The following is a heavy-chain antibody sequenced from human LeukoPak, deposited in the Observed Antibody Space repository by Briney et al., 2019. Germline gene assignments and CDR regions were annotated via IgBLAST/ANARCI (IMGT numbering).Heavy chain of an antibody. J-gene: IGHJ5*02. V-gene: IGHV4-34*01. CDR2: INHSGST. CDR1: GGSFSGYY. Sequence: SETLSLTCAVYGGSFSGYYWSWIRQPPGKGLGWIGEINHSGSTNYNPSLKSRVTISVDTSKNQFSLKLSSVTAADTAVYFCAGRNGFFMYNWFDPWGQGTLVTVSS. CDR3: AGRNGFFMYNWFDP. D-gene: IGHD2-8*01.